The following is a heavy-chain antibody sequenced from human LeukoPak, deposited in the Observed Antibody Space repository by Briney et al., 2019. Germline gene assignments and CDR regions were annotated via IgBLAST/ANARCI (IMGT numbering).Heavy chain of an antibody. D-gene: IGHD3-16*01. CDR1: GFTFSSYE. J-gene: IGHJ3*02. V-gene: IGHV3-48*03. CDR2: ISSGSNTI. CDR3: ARWGDRRGGAFDI. Sequence: PGGSLRLSCAASGFTFSSYEMSWVRQAPGKGLEWVSYISSGSNTIYYADSVKGRFTISRDNAKNSLYLQMNSLRAEDTALYYCARWGDRRGGAFDIWGQGTMVTVSS.